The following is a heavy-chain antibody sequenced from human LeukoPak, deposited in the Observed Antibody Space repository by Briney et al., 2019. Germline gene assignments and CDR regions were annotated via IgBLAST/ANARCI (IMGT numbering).Heavy chain of an antibody. V-gene: IGHV4-4*02. CDR2: IFHSGAT. J-gene: IGHJ1*01. CDR1: GGPISSTNW. D-gene: IGHD3-22*01. CDR3: ARGAHYYDSSGYYSGEYFQH. Sequence: SETLSLTCAVSGGPISSTNWWSWVRQTPGKGLEWIGEIFHSGATNYSPSLKSRATISVDKSKNQFSLKLTSVTPEDTAVYYCARGAHYYDSSGYYSGEYFQHWGQGTLVTVSS.